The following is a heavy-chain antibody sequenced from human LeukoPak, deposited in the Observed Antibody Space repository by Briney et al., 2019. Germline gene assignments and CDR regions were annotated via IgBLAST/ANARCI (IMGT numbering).Heavy chain of an antibody. J-gene: IGHJ6*03. Sequence: GRSLRLSCAASGLTFSSYGMHWVRQAPGKGLEWVAVIWYGGSNKYYADSVKGRFTISRDNSKNTLYLQMNSLRAEDTAVYYCAKDGITMVRGTTYYYYYMDVWGKGTTVTVSS. CDR2: IWYGGSNK. CDR1: GLTFSSYG. CDR3: AKDGITMVRGTTYYYYYMDV. D-gene: IGHD3-10*01. V-gene: IGHV3-30*18.